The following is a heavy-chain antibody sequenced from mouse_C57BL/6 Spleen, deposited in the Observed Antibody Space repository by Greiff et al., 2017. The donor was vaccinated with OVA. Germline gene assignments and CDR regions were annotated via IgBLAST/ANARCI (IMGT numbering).Heavy chain of an antibody. J-gene: IGHJ4*01. D-gene: IGHD2-4*01. V-gene: IGHV5-12*01. Sequence: EVKLVESGGGLVQPGGSLKLSCAASGFTFSDYYMYWVRQTPEKRLEWVAYISNGGGSTYYPDTVKGRFTISRDNAKNTLYLQMSRLKSEDTAMYYCARQRLRRAMDYWGQGTSVTVSS. CDR1: GFTFSDYY. CDR2: ISNGGGST. CDR3: ARQRLRRAMDY.